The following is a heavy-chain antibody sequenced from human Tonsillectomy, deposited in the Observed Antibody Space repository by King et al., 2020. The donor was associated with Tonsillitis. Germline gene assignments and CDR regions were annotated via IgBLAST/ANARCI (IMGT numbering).Heavy chain of an antibody. CDR1: GFTFSSYG. V-gene: IGHV3-30*18. J-gene: IGHJ6*02. CDR2: ISYDGSNK. D-gene: IGHD1-26*01. Sequence: VQLVESGGGVVQPGRSLRLSCAASGFTFSSYGMHWVRQAPGKGLEWVAVISYDGSNKYYADSVKGRFTISRDNSKNTLYLQMNSLRAEDTAVYYCAKCLIVGAMAHYYGMDVWGRGTTVTVSS. CDR3: AKCLIVGAMAHYYGMDV.